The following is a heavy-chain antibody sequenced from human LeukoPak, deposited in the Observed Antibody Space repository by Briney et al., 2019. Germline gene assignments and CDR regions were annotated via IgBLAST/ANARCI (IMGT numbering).Heavy chain of an antibody. CDR1: GYTFTSYD. CDR2: ISAYNGNT. Sequence: ASVKVSCKASGYTFTSYDINWVRQAPGQGPEWMGWISAYNGNTNYAQKLQGKVTMTTDTSTSTAYMALRSLRSDDTAVYYCAREPGYRAAAAGTGIDYWGQGTLVTVSS. V-gene: IGHV1-18*01. CDR3: AREPGYRAAAAGTGIDY. D-gene: IGHD6-13*01. J-gene: IGHJ4*02.